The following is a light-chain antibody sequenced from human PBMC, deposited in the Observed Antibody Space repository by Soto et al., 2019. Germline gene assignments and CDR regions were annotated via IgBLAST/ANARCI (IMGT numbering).Light chain of an antibody. V-gene: IGKV3-20*01. CDR3: QQYGSSPET. CDR1: QSVSSSY. J-gene: IGKJ1*01. CDR2: GAS. Sequence: IVLPQSPGTVSLSPGERATLSCRASQSVSSSYLAWYQQKPGQAPRLLIYGASSRATGIPDRFSGSGSGTDFTLSIIGLEPEDCAVYYCQQYGSSPETFGQGTKVDI.